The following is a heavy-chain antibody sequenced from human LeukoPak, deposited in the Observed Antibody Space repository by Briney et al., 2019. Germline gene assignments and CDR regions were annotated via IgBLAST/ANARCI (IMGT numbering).Heavy chain of an antibody. J-gene: IGHJ4*02. D-gene: IGHD3-10*01. Sequence: SETLSLTCTVSGGSISSYYWSWIRQPPGKGLEWIGYIYTSGSTNYNPSLKSRVTISVDTSKNQFSLKLSSVTAADTAVYYCARVSSEEVTLWFGELSYWGQGTLVTVSS. CDR1: GGSISSYY. CDR2: IYTSGST. V-gene: IGHV4-4*09. CDR3: ARVSSEEVTLWFGELSY.